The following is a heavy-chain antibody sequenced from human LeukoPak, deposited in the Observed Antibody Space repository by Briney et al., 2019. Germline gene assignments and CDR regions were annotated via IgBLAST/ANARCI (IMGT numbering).Heavy chain of an antibody. CDR1: GFTFGSNS. J-gene: IGHJ5*02. CDR2: ISSSTSYI. V-gene: IGHV3-21*01. CDR3: AIHRPSAEMGTGS. Sequence: GGSLTLSCAASGFTFGSNSMNWVRQAPGKGLEWVSSISSSTSYIYYADSVRGRFTISRDNARNSLYLQMNSLRVEDTGVYYCAIHRPSAEMGTGSWGQGALVIVSS. D-gene: IGHD5-24*01.